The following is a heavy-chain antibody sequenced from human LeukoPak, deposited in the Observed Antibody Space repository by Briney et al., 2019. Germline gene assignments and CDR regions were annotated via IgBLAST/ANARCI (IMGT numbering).Heavy chain of an antibody. V-gene: IGHV3-33*01. J-gene: IGHJ4*02. CDR3: AREDSSGWFFDY. Sequence: GGSLRLSCAASGFTFSSYGMHWVCQAPGKGLEWVAVIWYDGSNKYYADSVKGRFTISRDNSKNTLYLQMNSLRAEDTAVYYCAREDSSGWFFDYWGQGTLVTVSS. CDR1: GFTFSSYG. CDR2: IWYDGSNK. D-gene: IGHD3-22*01.